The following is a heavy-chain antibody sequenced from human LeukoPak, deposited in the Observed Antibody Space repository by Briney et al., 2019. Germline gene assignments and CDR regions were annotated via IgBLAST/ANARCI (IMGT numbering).Heavy chain of an antibody. Sequence: SETLSLTCTVSGGSISSYYWTWIRQPPGKGLEWIGYMYYSGSTNYNPSLKSRVTTSVDTSKNRFSLKLSSVTAADTAVYYCARRDGNWNYFDYWGQGILVTVSS. CDR1: GGSISSYY. CDR3: ARRDGNWNYFDY. V-gene: IGHV4-59*08. D-gene: IGHD1-1*01. CDR2: MYYSGST. J-gene: IGHJ4*02.